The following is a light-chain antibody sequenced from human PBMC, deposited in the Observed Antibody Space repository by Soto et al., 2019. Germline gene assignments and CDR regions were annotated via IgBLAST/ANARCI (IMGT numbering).Light chain of an antibody. CDR3: QQYGGSPRT. CDR2: GAS. J-gene: IGKJ1*01. CDR1: QSFSSN. V-gene: IGKV3-20*01. Sequence: ELVMTQSPATLSVSPGERATLSCRASQSFSSNVAWYQQKPGQAPRLLIHGASNRATGIPDRFSGSGSGTDFTLTITRLEPEDFAVYYCQQYGGSPRTFGQGTKVEVK.